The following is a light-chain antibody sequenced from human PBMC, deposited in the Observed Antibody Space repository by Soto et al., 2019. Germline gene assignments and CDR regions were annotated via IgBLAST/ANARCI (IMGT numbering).Light chain of an antibody. CDR1: SSDVGGYNY. V-gene: IGLV2-14*01. J-gene: IGLJ1*01. CDR3: SSSTSNSTLV. Sequence: QSALTQPASVSGSPGQSITISCTGTSSDVGGYNYVSWYQQHPGKAPKLMIYDVSNRPSGVSNRFSGSKSGNTASLTISGLQAEDEAYYYCSSSTSNSTLVFGTGTKVNVL. CDR2: DVS.